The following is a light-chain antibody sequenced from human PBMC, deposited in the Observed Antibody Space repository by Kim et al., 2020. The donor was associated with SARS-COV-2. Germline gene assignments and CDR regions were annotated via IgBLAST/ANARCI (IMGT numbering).Light chain of an antibody. V-gene: IGKV3-11*01. J-gene: IGKJ5*01. CDR1: QTVVSY. CDR2: DAS. CDR3: QQRNSWPPT. Sequence: EIVLTQSPATLSLSPGKRATLSCRASQTVVSYLVWYQQKPGQAPRLLIYDASNRATGIPARFSGSGSGTDFTLTINSLEHEDFAVYYCQQRNSWPPTFGQGTRLEIK.